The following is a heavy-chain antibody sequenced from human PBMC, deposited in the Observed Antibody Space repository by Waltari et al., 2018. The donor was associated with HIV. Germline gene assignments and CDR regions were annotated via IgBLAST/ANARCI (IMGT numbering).Heavy chain of an antibody. D-gene: IGHD5-18*01. CDR2: ILRATNEK. V-gene: IGHV3-21*04. CDR1: GFAFRHYC. Sequence: LVESGGGVVKTGESLRLTCEASGFAFRHYCFNWVRQSPKRGLEWLAAILRATNEKFYCDSGRGRFVISRYDSESSVHLQMDSVKKEDTGKYFCVRDDPGYGPIDHWGRGTLVTV. J-gene: IGHJ5*02. CDR3: VRDDPGYGPIDH.